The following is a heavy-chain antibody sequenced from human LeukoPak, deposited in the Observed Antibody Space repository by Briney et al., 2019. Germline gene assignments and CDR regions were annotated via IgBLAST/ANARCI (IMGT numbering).Heavy chain of an antibody. V-gene: IGHV3-74*01. CDR2: IKTDGTYT. Sequence: AGGSLRLSCAASGFTFSRYLMHWVRQAPGEGLVWVSRIKTDGTYTSNADSVKGRFTISRDNAKSTLYLQMNSLKVEDTALYYCVADLGDYADFWGQGTLVTVSS. CDR3: VADLGDYADF. J-gene: IGHJ4*02. CDR1: GFTFSRYL.